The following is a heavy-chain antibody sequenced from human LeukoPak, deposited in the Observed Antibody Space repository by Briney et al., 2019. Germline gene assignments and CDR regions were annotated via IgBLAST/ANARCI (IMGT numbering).Heavy chain of an antibody. V-gene: IGHV4-38-2*02. CDR3: AREGRYRYGYNEYHLYMDI. Sequence: PSETLSLTCTVSGYSIISDYFWGWIRQPPGKGLEWIGTIYHSGSTNYNPSLKSRVTISVDTSKNQFSLKLSSVTAADTAVYYCAREGRYRYGYNEYHLYMDIWGKGTTVTVSS. CDR2: IYHSGST. CDR1: GYSIISDYF. J-gene: IGHJ6*03. D-gene: IGHD5-18*01.